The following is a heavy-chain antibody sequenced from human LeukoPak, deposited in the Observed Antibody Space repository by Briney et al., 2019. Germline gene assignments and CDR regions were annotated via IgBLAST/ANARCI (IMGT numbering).Heavy chain of an antibody. J-gene: IGHJ4*02. CDR1: GGSISSYY. Sequence: SETLSLTCTVCGGSISSYYWSWIRQPPGKGLEWIGYIYYCGSTNYNPSLKSRVTISVDTSKNQFSLKLSSVTAADTAVYYCARKVLGYGDSNGYYGLYDYWGQGTLVTVSS. CDR2: IYYCGST. V-gene: IGHV4-59*01. CDR3: ARKVLGYGDSNGYYGLYDY. D-gene: IGHD3-22*01.